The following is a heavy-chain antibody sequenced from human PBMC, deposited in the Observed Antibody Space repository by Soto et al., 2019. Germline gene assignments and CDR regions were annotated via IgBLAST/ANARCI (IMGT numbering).Heavy chain of an antibody. Sequence: SGPTLVNPTQTLTLTCTFSGFSLSTSGVGVGWIRQPPGKALEWLALIYWNDDKRYSPSLKSRLTITKDTSKNQVVLTMTNMDPVDTATYYCPHRADYYDSSGYYRYYYGMDVWDQGTTVTVSS. V-gene: IGHV2-5*01. D-gene: IGHD3-22*01. CDR3: PHRADYYDSSGYYRYYYGMDV. J-gene: IGHJ6*02. CDR2: IYWNDDK. CDR1: GFSLSTSGVG.